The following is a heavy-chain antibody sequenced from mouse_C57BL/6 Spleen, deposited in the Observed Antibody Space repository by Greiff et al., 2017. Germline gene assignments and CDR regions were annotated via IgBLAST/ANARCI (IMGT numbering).Heavy chain of an antibody. Sequence: EVMLVESGGGLVKPGGSLKLSCAASGFTFSSYAMSWVRQTPEKRLAWVATIRDGGSYTYYPDNVKGRFTISRDNAKNNLYLQMSHLKAEDTAMYYGARDLGYSKAAMGYWGQRTSVTVSS. CDR3: ARDLGYSKAAMGY. J-gene: IGHJ4*01. D-gene: IGHD2-5*01. CDR1: GFTFSSYA. CDR2: IRDGGSYT. V-gene: IGHV5-4*01.